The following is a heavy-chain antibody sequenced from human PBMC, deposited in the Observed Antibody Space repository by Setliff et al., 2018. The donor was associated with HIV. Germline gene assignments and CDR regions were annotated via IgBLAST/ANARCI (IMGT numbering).Heavy chain of an antibody. CDR2: IYTSGST. CDR3: ARPTTGLGGGAAFDI. J-gene: IGHJ3*02. D-gene: IGHD2-8*01. V-gene: IGHV4-4*07. Sequence: PSETLSLTCTVSGGSISSYYWSWIRQPAGKGLEWIGRIYTSGSTNYNPSLKSRVTMSVDTSRNQFSLRLNSVTAADTAVYYCARPTTGLGGGAAFDIWGQGTKVTVSS. CDR1: GGSISSYY.